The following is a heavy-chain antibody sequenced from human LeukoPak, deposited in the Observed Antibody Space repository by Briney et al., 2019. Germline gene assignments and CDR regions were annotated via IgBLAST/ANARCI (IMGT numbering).Heavy chain of an antibody. V-gene: IGHV4-31*03. CDR1: GGSISSGGYY. J-gene: IGHJ5*02. CDR2: IYYSGST. D-gene: IGHD6-19*01. Sequence: ASETLSLTCTVSGGSISSGGYYWSWIRQHPGKGLEWIGYIYYSGSTYYNPSLKSRVTISVDTSKNQFSLKLSSVTAADTAVYYCARGGYSSGWYLNWFDPWGQGTLVTVSS. CDR3: ARGGYSSGWYLNWFDP.